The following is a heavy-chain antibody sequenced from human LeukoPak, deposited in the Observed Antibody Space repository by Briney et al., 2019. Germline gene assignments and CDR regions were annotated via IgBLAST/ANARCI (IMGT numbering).Heavy chain of an antibody. D-gene: IGHD3-10*02. J-gene: IGHJ4*02. Sequence: GESLKISCKGSGYSFSSKWIGWVRQMPGKGLEWMGIIYPGDSDTRYSPSFQGQVTISADKSISTAYLQWSSLKAPDTAMYYCARLVVRGVIMYYFDYWGQGSLVTVSS. V-gene: IGHV5-51*01. CDR3: ARLVVRGVIMYYFDY. CDR2: IYPGDSDT. CDR1: GYSFSSKW.